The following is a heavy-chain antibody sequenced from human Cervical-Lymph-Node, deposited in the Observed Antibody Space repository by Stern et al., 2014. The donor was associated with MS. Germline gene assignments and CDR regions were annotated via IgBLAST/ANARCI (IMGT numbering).Heavy chain of an antibody. CDR1: GYTFTSDD. V-gene: IGHV1-8*03. J-gene: IGHJ4*02. CDR3: TKAWDS. Sequence: QLVQSGAEVKKPGASVKVSCKASGYTFTSDDISWVRQAPGQGLEWMGWMDPDIGYTGYAQKIQGRVTINEDDSISTAYMGLPALRSEDTAVYYCTKAWDSWGQGTLVIVSS. CDR2: MDPDIGYT.